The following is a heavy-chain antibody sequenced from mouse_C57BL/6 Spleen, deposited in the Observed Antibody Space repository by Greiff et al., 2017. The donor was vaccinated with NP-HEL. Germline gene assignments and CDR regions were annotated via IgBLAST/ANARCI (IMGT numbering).Heavy chain of an antibody. Sequence: VQLQQSGAELVRPGTSVKLSCKASGYTFTSYWMHWVKQRPGQGLEWIGVIDPSDSYTNYNQKFKGKATLTVDTSSSTAYMQLSSLTSEDSAVYYCARHYGSSSLWYFDVWGTGTTVTVSS. CDR3: ARHYGSSSLWYFDV. V-gene: IGHV1-59*01. CDR1: GYTFTSYW. J-gene: IGHJ1*03. D-gene: IGHD1-1*01. CDR2: IDPSDSYT.